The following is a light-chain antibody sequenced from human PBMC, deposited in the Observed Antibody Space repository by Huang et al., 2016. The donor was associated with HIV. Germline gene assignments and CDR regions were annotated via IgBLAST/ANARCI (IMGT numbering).Light chain of an antibody. Sequence: EIVMTQSPATLSVSPGERATLSCWASQSVSTNLAWYQQKPGQAPRLLMYGTSNRATGIPARFSGSWSGTEFTLTISSLQSEDFAVYYCQQYYDWPPLTFGGGTKVEIK. J-gene: IGKJ4*01. V-gene: IGKV3-15*01. CDR1: QSVSTN. CDR2: GTS. CDR3: QQYYDWPPLT.